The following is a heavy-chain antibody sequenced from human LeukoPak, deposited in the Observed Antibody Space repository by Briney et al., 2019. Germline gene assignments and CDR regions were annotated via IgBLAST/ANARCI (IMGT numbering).Heavy chain of an antibody. D-gene: IGHD1-26*01. J-gene: IGHJ4*02. V-gene: IGHV3-33*01. Sequence: GGSLRLSCAASGFTFSSYGMHWVRQAPGKGLEWVAVTWYDGSNKYYADSVKGRFTISRDNSKNTLYLQMNSLRAEDTAVYYCARDPRFRYSGSYAGPLDYWGQGTLVTVSS. CDR2: TWYDGSNK. CDR1: GFTFSSYG. CDR3: ARDPRFRYSGSYAGPLDY.